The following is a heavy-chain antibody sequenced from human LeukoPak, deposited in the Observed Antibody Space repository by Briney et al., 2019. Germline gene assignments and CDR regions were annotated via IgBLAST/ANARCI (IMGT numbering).Heavy chain of an antibody. CDR3: AKDMIVRYQLLWGDAFDI. CDR1: GFTFSSYA. CDR2: ISGSGGST. V-gene: IGHV3-23*01. J-gene: IGHJ3*02. Sequence: GGSLRLSCAASGFTFSSYAMSWARQAPGKGLEWVSAISGSGGSTYYADSVKGRFTISRDNSNNTLYLQMNSLRAEDTAVYYCAKDMIVRYQLLWGDAFDIWGQGTMVTVSS. D-gene: IGHD2-2*01.